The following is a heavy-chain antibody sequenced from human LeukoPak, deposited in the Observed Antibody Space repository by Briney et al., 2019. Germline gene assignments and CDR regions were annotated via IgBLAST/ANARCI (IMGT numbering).Heavy chain of an antibody. J-gene: IGHJ4*02. Sequence: GGSLRLSCAASGFTFSSYAMHWVRQAPGKGLEWVAVISYDGSNKYYADSVKGRFTISRDNSKNTLYLQMNSLRAEDTAVHYCARPYYYDSRGLSYWGQGTLVTVSS. D-gene: IGHD3-22*01. CDR1: GFTFSSYA. CDR3: ARPYYYDSRGLSY. V-gene: IGHV3-30-3*01. CDR2: ISYDGSNK.